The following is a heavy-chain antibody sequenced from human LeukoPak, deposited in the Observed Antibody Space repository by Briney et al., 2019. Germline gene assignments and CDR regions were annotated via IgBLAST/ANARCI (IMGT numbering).Heavy chain of an antibody. V-gene: IGHV4-61*01. CDR3: AGHSGPLTWLDS. J-gene: IGHJ4*02. D-gene: IGHD3-10*01. CDR1: GRSVSSSSYY. CDR2: MYYSGST. Sequence: SETLPLTCTVSGRSVSSSSYYWSWIRQPPGKGLEWIGYMYYSGSTNYNPSLKSRVTISVDTSKNQVSLKLSSVTAADAAVYYCAGHSGPLTWLDSWGQGTLVTVSS.